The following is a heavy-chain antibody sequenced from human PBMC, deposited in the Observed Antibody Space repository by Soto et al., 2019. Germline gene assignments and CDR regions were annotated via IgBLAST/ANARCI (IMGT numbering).Heavy chain of an antibody. D-gene: IGHD2-8*02. Sequence: SETLSLTCAVSGGSISSSNWWTWLRQPPGKGQEWIGEIFHSGNTNYNPSLASRVTISLDKSKNQFSLKLTSVTAADKAVYYCASPYGSGGVCKDAFNIWGRGTMVTVSS. CDR2: IFHSGNT. V-gene: IGHV4-4*02. CDR1: GGSISSSNW. CDR3: ASPYGSGGVCKDAFNI. J-gene: IGHJ3*02.